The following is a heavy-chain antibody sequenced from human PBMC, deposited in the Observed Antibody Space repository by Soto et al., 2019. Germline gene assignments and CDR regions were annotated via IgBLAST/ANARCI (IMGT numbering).Heavy chain of an antibody. CDR3: ASGKWSLDY. Sequence: GGSLRLSCVASGISLSDNYMAWIRQAPGKWLEWLSYISNSDYTTYYTDSVKGRFTISRDNAKNSLYLQLNGLRVEDTAVYYCASGKWSLDYWGQGXLVTVS. CDR1: GISLSDNY. V-gene: IGHV3-11*01. J-gene: IGHJ4*02. CDR2: ISNSDYTT. D-gene: IGHD2-15*01.